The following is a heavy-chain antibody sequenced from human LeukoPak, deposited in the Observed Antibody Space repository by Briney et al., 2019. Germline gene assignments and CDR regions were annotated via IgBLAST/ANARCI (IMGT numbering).Heavy chain of an antibody. CDR3: ARIEAEQPAGAFDI. Sequence: GGSLRLSCAASGFTFDDYGMRWVRHAPGKGREWVSGINWNGGSTGYADSVKGRFTISRDNAKNSLYLQMNSLRAEDTALYHCARIEAEQPAGAFDIWGQGTMVTVSS. V-gene: IGHV3-20*01. D-gene: IGHD6-13*01. CDR1: GFTFDDYG. CDR2: INWNGGST. J-gene: IGHJ3*02.